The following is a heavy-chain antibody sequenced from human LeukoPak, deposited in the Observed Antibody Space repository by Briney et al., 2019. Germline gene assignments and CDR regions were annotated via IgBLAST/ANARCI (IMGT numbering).Heavy chain of an antibody. Sequence: GGSLRLSCAASGFTFSSYAMHWVRQAPGKGLEGVAVISYDGSNKYYADSVKGRFTISRDNSKNTLYLQMNSLRAEDTAVYYCARDIPRLGELSPGYWGQGTLVTVSS. V-gene: IGHV3-30-3*01. CDR1: GFTFSSYA. CDR2: ISYDGSNK. D-gene: IGHD3-16*02. CDR3: ARDIPRLGELSPGY. J-gene: IGHJ4*02.